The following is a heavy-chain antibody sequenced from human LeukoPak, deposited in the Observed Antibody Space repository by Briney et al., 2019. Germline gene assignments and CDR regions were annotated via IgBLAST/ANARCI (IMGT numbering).Heavy chain of an antibody. CDR2: INTNTGNP. CDR3: ARQSIISWYVGAY. J-gene: IGHJ4*02. CDR1: GYTFTTYA. Sequence: GASVKVSCKASGYTFTTYAMIWVRQAPGQGLEWMGWINTNTGNPTYAQGFTGRFVFSLDTSVSTAYLQISSLKAEDTAVYYCARQSIISWYVGAYWGQGTLVTVSS. D-gene: IGHD6-13*01. V-gene: IGHV7-4-1*02.